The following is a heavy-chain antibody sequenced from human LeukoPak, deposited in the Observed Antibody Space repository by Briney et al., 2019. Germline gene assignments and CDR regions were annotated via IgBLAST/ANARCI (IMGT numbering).Heavy chain of an antibody. CDR1: GFTFSDYY. CDR2: ISSSGSTI. CDR3: ARDAGDILTGYFSYYFDY. J-gene: IGHJ4*02. Sequence: PGGSLRLSCAASGFTFSDYYMSWIRQAPGKGLEWVSYISSSGSTIYYADSVKGRFTISRDNAKNLLYLQMNSLRAEDTAVYYCARDAGDILTGYFSYYFDYWGQGTLVTVSS. V-gene: IGHV3-11*04. D-gene: IGHD3-9*01.